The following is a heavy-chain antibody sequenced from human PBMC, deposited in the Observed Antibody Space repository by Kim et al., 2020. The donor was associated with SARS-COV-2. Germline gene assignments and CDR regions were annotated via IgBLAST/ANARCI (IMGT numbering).Heavy chain of an antibody. CDR1: GYTFTSYA. Sequence: ASVKVSCKASGYTFTSYAMNWVRQAPGQGLEWMGWINTNTGNPTYAQGFTGRFVFSLDTSVSTAYLQISSLKAKDTAVYYCARVPKWTARRWDYYYGMDVWGQGTTVTVSS. D-gene: IGHD6-6*01. CDR3: ARVPKWTARRWDYYYGMDV. J-gene: IGHJ6*02. V-gene: IGHV7-4-1*02. CDR2: INTNTGNP.